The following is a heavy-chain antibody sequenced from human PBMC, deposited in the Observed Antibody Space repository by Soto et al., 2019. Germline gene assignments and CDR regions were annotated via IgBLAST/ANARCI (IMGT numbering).Heavy chain of an antibody. CDR1: GGSISSADYY. CDR3: ARGPYSSRAVTEFDP. Sequence: QVQLQESGPGLVKPSQTLSLTCTVSGGSISSADYYWSWIRQPPGKGLEWIGYIYYSGNTYYNPSLNSRVTISLDTSNNQFSVRLSSVTAADTAVYYCARGPYSSRAVTEFDPWGQGTLVTVSS. CDR2: IYYSGNT. V-gene: IGHV4-30-4*01. D-gene: IGHD6-13*01. J-gene: IGHJ5*02.